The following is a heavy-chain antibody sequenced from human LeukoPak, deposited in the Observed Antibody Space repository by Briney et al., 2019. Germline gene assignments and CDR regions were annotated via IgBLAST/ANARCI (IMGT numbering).Heavy chain of an antibody. J-gene: IGHJ5*02. CDR1: GGSFSGYY. Sequence: PWETLSLTCAVYGGSFSGYYWSWIRQPPGKGLEWIGEINHSGSTNYNPSLKSRVTISVDTSKNQFSLKLSSVTAADTAVYYCARGGFGSGWYRGNWFDPWGQGTLVTVSS. CDR3: ARGGFGSGWYRGNWFDP. V-gene: IGHV4-34*01. D-gene: IGHD6-19*01. CDR2: INHSGST.